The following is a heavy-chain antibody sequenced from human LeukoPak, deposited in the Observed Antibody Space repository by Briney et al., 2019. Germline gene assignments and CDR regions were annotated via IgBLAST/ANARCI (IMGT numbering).Heavy chain of an antibody. CDR2: VIPIFGTP. V-gene: IGHV1-69*13. J-gene: IGHJ4*02. Sequence: ASVKVSCKASGGTFSTYSISWVRQAPGQGLEWMGGVIPIFGTPNYAQKFQGRVTITADGSTSTAYMELSSLRFDDTAVYYCARGDSSGNFDYWGQGTLVTVSS. CDR3: ARGDSSGNFDY. CDR1: GGTFSTYS. D-gene: IGHD3-22*01.